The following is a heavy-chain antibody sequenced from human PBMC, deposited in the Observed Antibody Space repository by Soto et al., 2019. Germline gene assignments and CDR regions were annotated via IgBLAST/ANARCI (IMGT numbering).Heavy chain of an antibody. CDR2: IKSKTDGGTT. Sequence: GGSLRLSCAASGFTFSNAWMSWVRQAPGKGLEWVGRIKSKTDGGTTDYAAPVKGRFTISRDDSTNTLYLQMNSLKTEDTAVYYCPTESPTYYDSRGLGFDIWGQGTMVTVSS. CDR3: PTESPTYYDSRGLGFDI. CDR1: GFTFSNAW. V-gene: IGHV3-15*01. J-gene: IGHJ3*02. D-gene: IGHD3-22*01.